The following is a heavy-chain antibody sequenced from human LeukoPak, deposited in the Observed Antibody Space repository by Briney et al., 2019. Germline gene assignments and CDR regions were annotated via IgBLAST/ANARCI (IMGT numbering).Heavy chain of an antibody. CDR3: AKGGGYEAQYYYYYLDV. CDR2: IRYDGSNK. V-gene: IGHV3-30*02. CDR1: GFTFISYG. Sequence: GGSLRLSCAASGFTFISYGMYWVRQAPGKWLESVAFIRYDGSNKYYADSVKGRFTVSRDNSKNTLYLQMKSLRAEDTAVYYCAKGGGYEAQYYYYYLDVWGKGTTVTISS. D-gene: IGHD5-12*01. J-gene: IGHJ6*03.